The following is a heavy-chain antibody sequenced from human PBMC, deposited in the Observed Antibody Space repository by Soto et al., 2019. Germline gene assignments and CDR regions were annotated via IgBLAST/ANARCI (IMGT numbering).Heavy chain of an antibody. Sequence: PGGSLRLSCVVSGFTFSSYSMNWVRQAPGKGLEWVSSISSGSNYTYYADSVKGRFTISRDNAKNSLYLQMNSLRDEDTAVYYCARGAAALNYYGMDVWGQGTTVTVSS. J-gene: IGHJ6*02. CDR1: GFTFSSYS. D-gene: IGHD6-13*01. V-gene: IGHV3-21*01. CDR3: ARGAAALNYYGMDV. CDR2: ISSGSNYT.